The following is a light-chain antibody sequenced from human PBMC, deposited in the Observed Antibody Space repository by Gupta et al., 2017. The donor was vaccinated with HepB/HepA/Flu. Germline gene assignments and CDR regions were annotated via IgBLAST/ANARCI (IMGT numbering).Light chain of an antibody. V-gene: IGKV1-39*01. CDR2: YTS. CDR3: QQRDSHRPT. CDR1: QSISMI. Sequence: DIQMTQSPSSLSASVGDRVTITCRVSQSISMILNWYHQKPGRAPKHLIYYTSSGQSGVPSRFSGSGSATDFTLTIISRQPEDFAPNYCQQRDSHRPTFGQGTRLEMK. J-gene: IGKJ5*01.